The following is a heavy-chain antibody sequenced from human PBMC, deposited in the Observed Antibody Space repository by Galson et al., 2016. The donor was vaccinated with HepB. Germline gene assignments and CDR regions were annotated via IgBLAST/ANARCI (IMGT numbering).Heavy chain of an antibody. J-gene: IGHJ3*01. Sequence: SLRLSCAASGFIVNNNYMNWVRQAPGKGLEWVSVIYSDGSTYYADSVKGRFTISEDNSKNMLYLQMNTLRAEDTAVYYWARDPYYYDSRGYTTGFDVWGQGTMVTVSS. CDR3: ARDPYYYDSRGYTTGFDV. CDR1: GFIVNNNY. D-gene: IGHD3-22*01. CDR2: IYSDGST. V-gene: IGHV3-53*01.